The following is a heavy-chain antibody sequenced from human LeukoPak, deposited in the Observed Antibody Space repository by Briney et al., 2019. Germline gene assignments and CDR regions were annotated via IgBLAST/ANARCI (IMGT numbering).Heavy chain of an antibody. Sequence: GGSLRLSCAASGFIFSNYGMSWVRQAPGKGLEWVSSISFSSTHIYYADSIQGRFTISRDNAENSLYLQMNSLRAEDTAVYYCAKDDGRWLPSGYWGQGTLVTVSS. D-gene: IGHD5-24*01. CDR1: GFIFSNYG. CDR3: AKDDGRWLPSGY. V-gene: IGHV3-21*04. J-gene: IGHJ4*02. CDR2: ISFSSTHI.